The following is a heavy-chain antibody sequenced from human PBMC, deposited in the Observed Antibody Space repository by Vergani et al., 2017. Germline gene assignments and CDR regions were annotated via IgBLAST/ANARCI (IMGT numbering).Heavy chain of an antibody. CDR3: ARHPVLRYFDWPGWFDP. D-gene: IGHD3-9*01. J-gene: IGHJ5*02. CDR2: IYYIGST. V-gene: IGHV4-39*01. Sequence: QLQLQESGPGLVKPSETLSLTCTVSGGSISSSSYYWGWIRQPPGKGLEWIGSIYYIGSTYYNPSLKSRVTISVDTSKNQFSLKLSSVTAADTAVYYCARHPVLRYFDWPGWFDPWGQGTLVTVS. CDR1: GGSISSSSYY.